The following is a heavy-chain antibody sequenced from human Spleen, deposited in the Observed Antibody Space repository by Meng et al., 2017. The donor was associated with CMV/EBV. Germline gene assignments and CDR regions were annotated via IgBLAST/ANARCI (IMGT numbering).Heavy chain of an antibody. CDR2: ISCNSGSV. V-gene: IGHV3-9*01. Sequence: GGSLRLSCAASGFTFEDYAMHWVRQVPGKGLEWVSGISCNSGSVVYADSVKGRFTISRDNSKNTLYLQMNSLRVEDTAVYYCVKEFGEAAANYDYYGMDVWGQGTTVTVSS. J-gene: IGHJ6*02. CDR1: GFTFEDYA. D-gene: IGHD6-13*01. CDR3: VKEFGEAAANYDYYGMDV.